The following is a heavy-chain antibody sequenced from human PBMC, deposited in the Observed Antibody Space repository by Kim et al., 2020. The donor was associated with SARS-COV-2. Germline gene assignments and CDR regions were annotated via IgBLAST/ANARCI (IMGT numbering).Heavy chain of an antibody. J-gene: IGHJ5*02. V-gene: IGHV3-48*04. Sequence: GGSLRLSCAASGFNFSSYSMSWVRQAPGKGLEWVLCISRSGSTKYYADSVKGRFTISRDNAKNSLYLQLSSLRAEDTAVYYCARRGMSLWVGESDYLDLWGQGTLVTVSS. CDR2: ISRSGSTK. CDR3: ARRGMSLWVGESDYLDL. CDR1: GFNFSSYS. D-gene: IGHD3-16*01.